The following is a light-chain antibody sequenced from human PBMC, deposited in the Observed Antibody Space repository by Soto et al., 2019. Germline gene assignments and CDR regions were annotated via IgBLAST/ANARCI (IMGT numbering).Light chain of an antibody. CDR3: QKYNSAPYT. V-gene: IGKV1-27*01. CDR1: QGISNY. CDR2: AAS. J-gene: IGKJ2*01. Sequence: DIQMTQSPSSLSASVGDRVTITCRASQGISNYLAWYQQKPGKVLELLIYAASTLQSGVPSRFAGSGSGTDFTLTISSLQPEDVATYYCQKYNSAPYTFGQGTKLEIK.